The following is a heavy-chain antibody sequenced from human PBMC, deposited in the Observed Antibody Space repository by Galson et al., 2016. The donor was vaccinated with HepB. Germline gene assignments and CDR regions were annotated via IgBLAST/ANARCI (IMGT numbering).Heavy chain of an antibody. CDR1: GFTFSSYS. V-gene: IGHV3-21*01. J-gene: IGHJ4*02. CDR2: ISSTTTYI. Sequence: SLRLSCAASGFTFSSYSMNWVRQAPGKGLEWVSSISSTTTYIYYADSVKGRFTISRDNAKNSVYLQMNSLSAEDTAVYYCSNSLMISTSQGRGSTWGQGPLVTVST. CDR3: SNSLMISTSQGRGST. D-gene: IGHD3/OR15-3a*01.